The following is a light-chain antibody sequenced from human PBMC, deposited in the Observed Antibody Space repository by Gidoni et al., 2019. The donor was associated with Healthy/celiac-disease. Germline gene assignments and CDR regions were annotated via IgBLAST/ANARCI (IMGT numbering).Light chain of an antibody. V-gene: IGKV1-6*01. CDR2: AAS. Sequence: IQMTQSPSSLSASVGDRVTITCRAIQGIRNDLGWYQQKPGKALKLLIDAASSLQRGVPSRFNGSGSLTDFTLPISSLQPEDFATYYCLQGYNCPRTFGQGTRLEIK. CDR3: LQGYNCPRT. CDR1: QGIRND. J-gene: IGKJ5*01.